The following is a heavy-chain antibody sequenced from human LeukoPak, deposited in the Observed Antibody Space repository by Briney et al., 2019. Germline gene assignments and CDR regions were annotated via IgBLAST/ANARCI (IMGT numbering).Heavy chain of an antibody. CDR3: ARTADNDFWSGYYDY. Sequence: ASVKVSCKASGGTFSSYTISWVRQAPGQGLEWMGRIIPILGIANYAQMFQGRVTITADKSTSTAYMELSSLRSEDTAVYYCARTADNDFWSGYYDYWGQGTLVTVSS. CDR2: IIPILGIA. V-gene: IGHV1-69*02. J-gene: IGHJ4*02. CDR1: GGTFSSYT. D-gene: IGHD3-3*01.